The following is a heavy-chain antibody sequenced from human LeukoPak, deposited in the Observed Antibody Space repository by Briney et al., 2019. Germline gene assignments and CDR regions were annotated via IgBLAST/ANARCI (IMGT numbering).Heavy chain of an antibody. V-gene: IGHV1-2*02. D-gene: IGHD3-9*01. CDR3: ARRGYDILTGPHAHFDY. Sequence: GASVKVSCKASGYTFTGYYMHWVRQAPGQGLEWMGWINPNSGGTNYAQKFQGRVTMTRDTSISTAYMELSRLRSDDTAVYYCARRGYDILTGPHAHFDYWGQGTLVTVSS. CDR2: INPNSGGT. J-gene: IGHJ4*02. CDR1: GYTFTGYY.